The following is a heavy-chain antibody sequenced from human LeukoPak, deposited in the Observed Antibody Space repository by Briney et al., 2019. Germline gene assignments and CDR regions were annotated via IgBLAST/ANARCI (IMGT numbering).Heavy chain of an antibody. V-gene: IGHV3-23*01. CDR1: GFTFSSYA. Sequence: PGGSLRLSCAASGFTFSSYAMSWVRQAPGKGLEWVSTISGGGAGTYYADSVKGWFTISRDNSKNTLYLQMNSLRAEDTAVYYCAKYAVTTRSWFDPWGQGTLVSVSS. D-gene: IGHD4-17*01. CDR2: ISGGGAGT. J-gene: IGHJ5*02. CDR3: AKYAVTTRSWFDP.